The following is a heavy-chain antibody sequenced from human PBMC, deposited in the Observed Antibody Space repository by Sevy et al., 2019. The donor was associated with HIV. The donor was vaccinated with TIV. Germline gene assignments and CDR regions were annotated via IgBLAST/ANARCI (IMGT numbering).Heavy chain of an antibody. D-gene: IGHD1-26*01. V-gene: IGHV3-30*02. Sequence: GGSLRLSCAASGFTFSSYGMHWVRQAPGKGLEWVAFIRYDGSNKYYADSVKGRFTISRDNSKNTLYLQMNSLRAEDTAVYYCATGPPDGSYDYFDYWGQGTLVTVSS. CDR2: IRYDGSNK. J-gene: IGHJ4*02. CDR3: ATGPPDGSYDYFDY. CDR1: GFTFSSYG.